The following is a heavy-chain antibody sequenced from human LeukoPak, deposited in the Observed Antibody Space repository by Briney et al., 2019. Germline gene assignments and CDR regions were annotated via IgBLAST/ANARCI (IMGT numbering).Heavy chain of an antibody. V-gene: IGHV4-4*07. J-gene: IGHJ4*01. CDR1: GGSISSYY. CDR2: IYTSGST. Sequence: SETLSLTCTVSGGSISSYYWSWIRQPAGKGLEWIGRIYTSGSTNYNPSLKSRVTISVDTSKNQFSLKLSSVTAADTAVYYCARDVWFGAGRTFDYWGHGTLVTVSS. CDR3: ARDVWFGAGRTFDY. D-gene: IGHD3-10*01.